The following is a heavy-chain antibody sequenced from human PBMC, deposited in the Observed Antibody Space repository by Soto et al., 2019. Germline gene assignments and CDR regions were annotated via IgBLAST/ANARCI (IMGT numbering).Heavy chain of an antibody. Sequence: SGPTLVNPTQTLTLTCTFSGFSLSTSGMCVSWIRQPPGKALEWLALIDWDDDKYYSTSLKTRLTISKDTSKNQVVLTMTNMDPVDTATYYCARSSNDANYYDSSGPTPALWFDPWGQGTLVTVSS. V-gene: IGHV2-70*01. CDR3: ARSSNDANYYDSSGPTPALWFDP. D-gene: IGHD3-22*01. J-gene: IGHJ5*02. CDR1: GFSLSTSGMC. CDR2: IDWDDDK.